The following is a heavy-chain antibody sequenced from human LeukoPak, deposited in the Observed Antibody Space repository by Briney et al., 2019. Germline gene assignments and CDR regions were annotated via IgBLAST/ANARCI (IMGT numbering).Heavy chain of an antibody. CDR3: ARRALTSLDI. D-gene: IGHD2/OR15-2a*01. CDR1: GFTFSSSG. Sequence: PGGSLRLSCAASGFTFSSSGMLWVRQAPGKGLEWVAVIPYDATNEYYAGSVKGRFTISRDNFENTLYLQMNSLRTEDTAVYYCARRALTSLDIWGQGTMVTVSS. CDR2: IPYDATNE. J-gene: IGHJ3*02. V-gene: IGHV3-30*03.